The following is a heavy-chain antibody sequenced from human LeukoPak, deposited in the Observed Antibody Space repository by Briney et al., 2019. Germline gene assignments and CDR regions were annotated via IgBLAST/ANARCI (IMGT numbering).Heavy chain of an antibody. CDR3: AKNGQSGFSFDP. Sequence: SETLSLTCAVYGGSLNGHYWSWIRQPPGKGLEGIGEGSESGGTKFNPSLKSRVTISADTSKNQFSLRLNSVTAADTAVYYCAKNGQSGFSFDPWGQGTLVTVSS. D-gene: IGHD3-3*01. CDR2: GSESGGT. CDR1: GGSLNGHY. J-gene: IGHJ5*02. V-gene: IGHV4-34*01.